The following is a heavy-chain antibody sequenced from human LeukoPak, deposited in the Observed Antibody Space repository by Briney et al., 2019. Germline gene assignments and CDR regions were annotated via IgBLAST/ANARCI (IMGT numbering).Heavy chain of an antibody. D-gene: IGHD6-19*01. CDR2: IYYSGST. Sequence: SETLSLTCTVSGGSISSYYWSWIRQPPGKGLEWIGYIYYSGSTNYNLSLKSRVTISVDTSKNQFSLKLSSVTAADTAVYYCARVLAVAGGDYWGQGTLVTVSS. CDR3: ARVLAVAGGDY. V-gene: IGHV4-59*01. J-gene: IGHJ4*02. CDR1: GGSISSYY.